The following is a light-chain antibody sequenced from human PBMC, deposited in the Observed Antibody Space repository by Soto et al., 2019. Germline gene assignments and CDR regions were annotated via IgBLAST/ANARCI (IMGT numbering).Light chain of an antibody. J-gene: IGKJ3*01. CDR2: AAS. Sequence: DIQLTQSPSFLSASVGDRVTITYRASQGISSYLAWYQQKPGKARKLLIYAASTLQSGVPSRFSGSGSGTEFTLTISSLQPEDFATYYCQQINSYPLAFGPGTKVDIK. CDR1: QGISSY. CDR3: QQINSYPLA. V-gene: IGKV1-9*01.